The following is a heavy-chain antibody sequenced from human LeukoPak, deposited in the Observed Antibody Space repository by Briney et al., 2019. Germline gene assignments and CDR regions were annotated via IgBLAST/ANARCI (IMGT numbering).Heavy chain of an antibody. D-gene: IGHD6-13*01. Sequence: GGSLRLSCAASGFTFSSYEMNWVRQAPGKGLEWVSYISSSGSTIYYADSAKGRFTISRDNAKNSLYLQMNSLRAEDTAVYYCARARSSFPYSSSWYHLPLEFDYWGQGTLVTVSS. V-gene: IGHV3-48*03. J-gene: IGHJ4*02. CDR1: GFTFSSYE. CDR3: ARARSSFPYSSSWYHLPLEFDY. CDR2: ISSSGSTI.